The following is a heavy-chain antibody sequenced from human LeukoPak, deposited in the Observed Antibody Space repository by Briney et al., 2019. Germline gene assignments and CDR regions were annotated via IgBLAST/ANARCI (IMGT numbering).Heavy chain of an antibody. CDR2: ISGSGSRA. CDR3: AKALGDLGSYYYGMGV. J-gene: IGHJ6*02. D-gene: IGHD3-10*01. V-gene: IGHV3-23*01. Sequence: PGGSLRLSCAASGFTFSSSAMSWVRQAPGKGLEWVSTISGSGSRAYYADSVKGRFTISRDNSKNTLYLQMNSLRAEDTAVYYCAKALGDLGSYYYGMGVWGQGTTVTVSS. CDR1: GFTFSSSA.